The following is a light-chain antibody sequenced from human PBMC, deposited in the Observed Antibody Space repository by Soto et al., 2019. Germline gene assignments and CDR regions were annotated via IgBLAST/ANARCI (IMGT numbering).Light chain of an antibody. J-gene: IGKJ1*01. CDR2: AAS. Sequence: DIQMTQSPSSLSKSVGDRVTITCRASQAISIYLAWYQQKPGKVPKLLIYAASSLQSGDPTRCSGSRSGTDLTLTISSLQPEDVATYCCQKNNSAPPTFCKGTKVEIK. V-gene: IGKV1-27*01. CDR3: QKNNSAPPT. CDR1: QAISIY.